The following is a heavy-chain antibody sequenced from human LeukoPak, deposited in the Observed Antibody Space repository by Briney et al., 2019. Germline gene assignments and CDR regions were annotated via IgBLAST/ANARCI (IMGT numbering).Heavy chain of an antibody. V-gene: IGHV3-11*04. CDR3: ASKAAAGTGYYYYYMDV. CDR2: ISSSGSTI. D-gene: IGHD6-13*01. Sequence: GGSLRLSCAASGFTFSDYYMSWIRQAPAKGLEWVSYISSSGSTIYYADSVKGRFTISRDNAKNSLYLQMNSLRAEDTAVYYCASKAAAGTGYYYYYMDVWGKGTTVTVPS. CDR1: GFTFSDYY. J-gene: IGHJ6*03.